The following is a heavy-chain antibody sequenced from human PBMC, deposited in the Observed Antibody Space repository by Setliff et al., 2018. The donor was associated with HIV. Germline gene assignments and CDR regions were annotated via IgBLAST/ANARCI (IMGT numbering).Heavy chain of an antibody. J-gene: IGHJ4*02. CDR1: GCTFSSQA. CDR2: IIPMYGPV. V-gene: IGHV1-69*05. Sequence: SVKVSCKASGCTFSSQAIKWVRQAPGQGLEWMGGIIPMYGPVDYAQKFQGRGTITTDESTSTAYMELSRLRSEDTAAYYCARATFYCRGGRCYSSFFDSWGQGTLVTVSS. CDR3: ARATFYCRGGRCYSSFFDS. D-gene: IGHD2-15*01.